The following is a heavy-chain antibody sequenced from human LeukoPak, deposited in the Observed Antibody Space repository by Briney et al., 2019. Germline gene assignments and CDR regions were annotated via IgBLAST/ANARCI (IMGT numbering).Heavy chain of an antibody. Sequence: PSETLSLTCTVSGGSISSSSYYWGWIRQPPGKGLEWIGSIYYSGSTYYNPSLKSRVTISVDTSKNQFSLKLSSVTAADTAVYYCARHLDSSSWYDYYYYYMDVWGKGTTVTISS. CDR1: GGSISSSSYY. D-gene: IGHD6-13*01. CDR2: IYYSGST. J-gene: IGHJ6*03. CDR3: ARHLDSSSWYDYYYYYMDV. V-gene: IGHV4-39*01.